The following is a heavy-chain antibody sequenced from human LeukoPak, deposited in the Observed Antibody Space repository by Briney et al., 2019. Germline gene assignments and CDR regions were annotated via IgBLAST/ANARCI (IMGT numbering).Heavy chain of an antibody. CDR3: ARAGWLQYYYFDY. V-gene: IGHV1-69*06. CDR2: IIPIFGTA. D-gene: IGHD5-24*01. CDR1: GDTFSNYA. J-gene: IGHJ4*02. Sequence: SVKVSCKASGDTFSNYAISWVRQAPGQGLEWMGGIIPIFGTAKYAKKFQGRVTITADTSTSTAYMELSSLRSEDTAVYYCARAGWLQYYYFDYWGQGTLVTVSS.